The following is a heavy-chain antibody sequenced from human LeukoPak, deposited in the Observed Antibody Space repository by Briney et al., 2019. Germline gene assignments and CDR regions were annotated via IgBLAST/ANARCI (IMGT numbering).Heavy chain of an antibody. J-gene: IGHJ4*02. D-gene: IGHD3-3*01. CDR3: AKDRRPVYYDFWSGYGY. CDR2: ISYDGSNK. CDR1: GFTFSSYG. Sequence: GGSLRLSCAASGFTFSSYGMHWVRQAPGKGLEWVAVISYDGSNKYYADSVKGRFTISRDNSKNTLYLQMNSLRAEDTAVCYCAKDRRPVYYDFWSGYGYWGQGTLVTVSS. V-gene: IGHV3-30*18.